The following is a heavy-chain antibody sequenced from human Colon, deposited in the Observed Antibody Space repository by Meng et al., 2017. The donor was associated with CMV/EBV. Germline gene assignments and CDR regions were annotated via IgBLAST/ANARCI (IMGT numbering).Heavy chain of an antibody. CDR2: ISGSGGTT. V-gene: IGHV3-23*01. CDR3: ATRYCCGNTCYLDY. CDR1: GFTFSSYA. Sequence: GGSLRLSCAASGFTFSSYAMSWVRQAPGKGLEWVSVISGSGGTTYYTDSVKGRFTVSRDNSKNTLYLQMNSLRAEDTAVYYCATRYCCGNTCYLDYWGQGTLVTVSS. D-gene: IGHD2-2*01. J-gene: IGHJ4*02.